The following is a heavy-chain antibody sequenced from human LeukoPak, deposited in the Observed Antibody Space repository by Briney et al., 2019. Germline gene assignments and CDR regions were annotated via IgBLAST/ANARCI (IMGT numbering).Heavy chain of an antibody. CDR3: ARWNSDYAPYGMGV. CDR2: ISITSYM. D-gene: IGHD4/OR15-4a*01. CDR1: GFTFSTYS. V-gene: IGHV3-21*01. J-gene: IGHJ6*02. Sequence: GGSLRLSCAASGFTFSTYSVNWVRQAPGKGLEWVSSISITSYMYYADSVKGRFTISRDNAKSSLYLQMNSLRAEDTAVYYCARWNSDYAPYGMGVWGQGTTVTVSS.